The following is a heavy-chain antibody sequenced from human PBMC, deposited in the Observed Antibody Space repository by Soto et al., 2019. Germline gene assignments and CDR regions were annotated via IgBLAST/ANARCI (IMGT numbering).Heavy chain of an antibody. J-gene: IGHJ3*02. CDR3: AREAYGSIPSAFDI. D-gene: IGHD3-10*01. CDR1: GFTFSSYS. Sequence: GGSLRLSCAASGFTFSSYSMNWVRQAPGKGLEWVSSISSSSSYIYYADSVKGRFTISRDNAKNSLYLQMSSLRAEDTAVYYCAREAYGSIPSAFDIWGQGTMVTVSS. CDR2: ISSSSSYI. V-gene: IGHV3-21*01.